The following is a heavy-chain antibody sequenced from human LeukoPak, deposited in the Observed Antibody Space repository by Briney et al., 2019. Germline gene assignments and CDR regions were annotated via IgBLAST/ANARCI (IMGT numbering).Heavy chain of an antibody. CDR1: GGSLSGYY. CDR2: INHSGAT. D-gene: IGHD4/OR15-4a*01. Sequence: SETLSLTCAVYGGSLSGYYWSWIRQPPGKGLEWIGEINHSGATNYNPSLKSRVTIAVDTSKNQFSLRLSSVTAADTAMYYCARGTYGVYYFDYWGQGALVTASS. V-gene: IGHV4-34*01. CDR3: ARGTYGVYYFDY. J-gene: IGHJ4*02.